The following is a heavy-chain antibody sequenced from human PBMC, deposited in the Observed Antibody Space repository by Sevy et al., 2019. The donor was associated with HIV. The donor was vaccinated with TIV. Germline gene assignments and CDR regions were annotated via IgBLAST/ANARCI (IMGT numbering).Heavy chain of an antibody. CDR2: IIPIFGTA. J-gene: IGHJ6*03. CDR1: GGTFSSYA. CDR3: ARNEMEPYYYYYYMDV. Sequence: ASVKVSCKASGGTFSSYAISWVRQAPGQGLEWMGVIIPIFGTANYAQKFQGRVTITADKSTSTAYMELGSLRSEDTAVYYCARNEMEPYYYYYYMDVWGKGTTVTVSS. V-gene: IGHV1-69*06. D-gene: IGHD1-1*01.